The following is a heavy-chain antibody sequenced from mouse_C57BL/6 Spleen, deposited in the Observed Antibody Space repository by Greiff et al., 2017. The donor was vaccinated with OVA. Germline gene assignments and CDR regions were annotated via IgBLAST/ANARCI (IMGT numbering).Heavy chain of an antibody. CDR1: GYAFSSSW. J-gene: IGHJ3*01. V-gene: IGHV1-82*01. CDR3: ARSGYYGSSPWFAY. CDR2: IYPGDGDT. Sequence: LQQSGPELVKPGASVKISCKASGYAFSSSWMNWVKQRPGKGLEWIGRIYPGDGDTNYNGKFKGKATLTADKSSSTAYMQLSSLTSEDSAVYFCARSGYYGSSPWFAYWGQGTLVTVSA. D-gene: IGHD1-1*01.